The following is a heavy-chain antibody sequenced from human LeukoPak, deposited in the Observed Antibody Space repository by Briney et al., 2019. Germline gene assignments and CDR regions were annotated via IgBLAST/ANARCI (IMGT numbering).Heavy chain of an antibody. CDR1: GFTFSSYG. CDR3: ARTSDTSGRLYWYFDL. V-gene: IGHV3-21*01. CDR2: ITGRGEST. J-gene: IGHJ2*01. D-gene: IGHD3-22*01. Sequence: PGGTLRLSCAASGFTFSSYGMNWVRQAPGKGLEWVSGITGRGESTYYADSVKGRFTISRDNAKNSLYLQMNSLRAEDTAVYYCARTSDTSGRLYWYFDLWGRGTLVTVSS.